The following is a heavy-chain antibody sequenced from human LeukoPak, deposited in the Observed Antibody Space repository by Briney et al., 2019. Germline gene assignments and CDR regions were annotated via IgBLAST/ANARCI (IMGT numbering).Heavy chain of an antibody. CDR1: GYRFTSYD. D-gene: IGHD2-2*01. J-gene: IGHJ4*02. Sequence: ASVKVSCKASGYRFTSYDMHWVRQAPGQGLEWMGITNPSGGSTSYAQRFQGRVAMTRDTSTTTVYMEVNSLTSEDTAVYFCARDGPTAAPFDYWGQGTLVTVSS. CDR3: ARDGPTAAPFDY. CDR2: TNPSGGST. V-gene: IGHV1-46*01.